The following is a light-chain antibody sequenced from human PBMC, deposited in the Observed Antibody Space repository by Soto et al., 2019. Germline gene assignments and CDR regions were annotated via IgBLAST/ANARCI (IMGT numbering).Light chain of an antibody. CDR2: SNN. V-gene: IGLV1-44*01. CDR1: NSHIGSNT. Sequence: QSVRKRATSGSWVPRGGGTISFSGNNSHIGSNTVNWYQQLPGTAPKLLIYSNNQRPSGVPDRFSGSKSGTSASLAISGLQSEDEADYYCAAWDDSLNGPVFGTGTKVTVL. CDR3: AAWDDSLNGPV. J-gene: IGLJ1*01.